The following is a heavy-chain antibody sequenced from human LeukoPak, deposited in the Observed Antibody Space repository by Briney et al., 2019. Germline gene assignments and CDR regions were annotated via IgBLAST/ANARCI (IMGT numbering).Heavy chain of an antibody. V-gene: IGHV4-34*01. J-gene: IGHJ5*02. CDR1: GGSFSSYY. CDR3: AGFRLVIRPKRSWFGP. CDR2: INHSGST. Sequence: PSETLSLTCAVYGGSFSSYYWSWIRQPPGKGLEWIGEINHSGSTNYNPSLKSRGTISVKTSTNQFSLKLSSVTAADTPVYYCAGFRLVIRPKRSWFGPWGQGTLVTVSS.